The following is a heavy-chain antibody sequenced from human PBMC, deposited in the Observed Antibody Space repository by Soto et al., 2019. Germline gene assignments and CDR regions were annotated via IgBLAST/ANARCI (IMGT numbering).Heavy chain of an antibody. J-gene: IGHJ4*02. CDR1: GGSITIGDYY. V-gene: IGHV4-30-4*01. Sequence: SETLYLTCTVSGGSITIGDYYWMWVRHPPGKDLEHIGYIYYTGSTYYNPSLNRRVTLSVDTSKNQFSLILSSVTAADTAVYYCVRRLAVKPRYYFDYWGQGTLVIVSS. CDR2: IYYTGST. CDR3: VRRLAVKPRYYFDY. D-gene: IGHD6-19*01.